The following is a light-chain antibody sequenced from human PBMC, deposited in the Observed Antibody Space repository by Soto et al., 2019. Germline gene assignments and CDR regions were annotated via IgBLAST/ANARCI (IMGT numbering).Light chain of an antibody. Sequence: EIVLTQSPGTLSLSPGEIATLSCRASQSVSSSYLAWYQQKPGQAPRLLIYGASSRATGIPDRFSGSGSGTDFILTISRLEPEDFAVYYCQQYGSSPPFTFGPGTKVDIK. CDR1: QSVSSSY. CDR2: GAS. J-gene: IGKJ3*01. V-gene: IGKV3-20*01. CDR3: QQYGSSPPFT.